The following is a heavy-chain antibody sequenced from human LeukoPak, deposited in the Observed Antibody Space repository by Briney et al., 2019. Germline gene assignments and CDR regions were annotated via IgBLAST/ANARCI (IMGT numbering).Heavy chain of an antibody. D-gene: IGHD3-10*01. V-gene: IGHV3-11*01. CDR2: ISSSGSTI. J-gene: IGHJ6*03. CDR1: GFTFSDYY. Sequence: GGSLRLSCAASGFTFSDYYMSWIRQAPGKGLEWVSYISSSGSTIYYADSVKGRFTISRDNAKNSLYLQMNSLRAEDTAVYYCAKGYGSEHSYYYYYMDVWGKGTTVTISS. CDR3: AKGYGSEHSYYYYYMDV.